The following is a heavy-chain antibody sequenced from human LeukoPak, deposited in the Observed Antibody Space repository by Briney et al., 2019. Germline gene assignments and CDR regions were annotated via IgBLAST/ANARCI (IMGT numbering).Heavy chain of an antibody. J-gene: IGHJ3*02. V-gene: IGHV3-30*02. Sequence: GGSLRLSCAASGFTFSSYGMHWVRQAPGKGLEWVAFIRYDGSNKYYADSVKGRFTISRDNSKNTLYLQMNSLRAEDTAVYYCARDSPPIGYCSGGSCYRNAFDIWGQGTMVTVSS. CDR2: IRYDGSNK. CDR1: GFTFSSYG. D-gene: IGHD2-15*01. CDR3: ARDSPPIGYCSGGSCYRNAFDI.